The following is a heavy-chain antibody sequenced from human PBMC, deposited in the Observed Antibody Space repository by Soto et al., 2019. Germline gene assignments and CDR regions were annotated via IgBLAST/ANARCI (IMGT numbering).Heavy chain of an antibody. V-gene: IGHV4-4*07. CDR2: IYSSGST. Sequence: QVQLLESGPGLVKPSETLSLTCTVSGVSITSYYWSWIRQPAGKGLEWIGRIYSSGSTNYNPSLKSRVTMSIDTSKNQFSLKLSSVTAADTAVYYCACLYNWNGWSDYWGQGTLVTVSS. J-gene: IGHJ4*02. D-gene: IGHD1-20*01. CDR3: ACLYNWNGWSDY. CDR1: GVSITSYY.